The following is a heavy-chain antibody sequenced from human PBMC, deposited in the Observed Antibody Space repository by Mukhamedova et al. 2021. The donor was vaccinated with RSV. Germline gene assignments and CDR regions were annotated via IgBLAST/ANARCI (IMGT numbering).Heavy chain of an antibody. CDR3: ATLQVVGSPFDY. V-gene: IGHV1-69*02. Sequence: GRIIPILGIANYAQKFQGRVTITRDTSASTAYMELSSLRSEDTAVYYCATLQVVGSPFDYWGQGTLVTVSS. CDR2: IIPILGIA. J-gene: IGHJ4*02. D-gene: IGHD2-15*01.